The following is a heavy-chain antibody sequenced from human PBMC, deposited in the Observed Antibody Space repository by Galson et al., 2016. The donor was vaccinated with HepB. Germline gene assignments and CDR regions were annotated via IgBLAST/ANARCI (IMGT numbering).Heavy chain of an antibody. CDR1: GFTFSNYW. J-gene: IGHJ6*02. D-gene: IGHD3-16*01. CDR2: ITSDGSHP. V-gene: IGHV3-74*01. CDR3: ARDGLGPSRGMDV. Sequence: SLRLSCAASGFTFSNYWMHWVRQGPGRGLEWVSRITSDGSHPNYADSVYGRFTISRDNAKNTLLLQMSDLRAEDTAVYYCARDGLGPSRGMDVWGQGTTVTVSS.